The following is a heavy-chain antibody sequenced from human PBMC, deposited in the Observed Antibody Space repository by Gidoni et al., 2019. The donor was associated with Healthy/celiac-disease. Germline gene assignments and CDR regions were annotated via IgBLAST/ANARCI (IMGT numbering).Heavy chain of an antibody. J-gene: IGHJ4*02. CDR2: INATSGGT. Sequence: QVQLVQSGAEVKKPGASVKVSCKASGYTFTGYYMHWVRQAPGQGLAWMGRINATSGGTNYAQKFQGRVTMTRDTSISTAYMELSRLRSDDTAVYYCARGYYYDSSGYYPVDYWGQGTLVTVSS. CDR3: ARGYYYDSSGYYPVDY. CDR1: GYTFTGYY. V-gene: IGHV1-2*06. D-gene: IGHD3-22*01.